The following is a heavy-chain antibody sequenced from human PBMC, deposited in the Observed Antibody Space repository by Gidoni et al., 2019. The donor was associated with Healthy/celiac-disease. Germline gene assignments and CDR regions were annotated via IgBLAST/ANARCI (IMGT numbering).Heavy chain of an antibody. Sequence: QVQLVQSGAEVKKPGASVKVSCKASGYTFTSYGISWVRQAPGQGLEWMGWISAYNGNTNYAQKLQGRVTMPTDTSTSTAYMELRSLRSDDTAVYYCARGTSIAAATGDYYYGMDVWGQGTTVTVSS. CDR2: ISAYNGNT. D-gene: IGHD6-13*01. CDR1: GYTFTSYG. V-gene: IGHV1-18*01. J-gene: IGHJ6*02. CDR3: ARGTSIAAATGDYYYGMDV.